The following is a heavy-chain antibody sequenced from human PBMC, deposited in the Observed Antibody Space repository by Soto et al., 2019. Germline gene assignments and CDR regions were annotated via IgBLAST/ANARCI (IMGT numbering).Heavy chain of an antibody. D-gene: IGHD6-13*01. J-gene: IGHJ6*02. CDR1: GYSFTSYW. CDR3: ARRSIAAAGSLLVWDV. V-gene: IGHV5-51*01. Sequence: GEALKISCKGCGYSFTSYWIGWVRQMPGKGLEWMGIIYPGDSDTRYSPSFQGQVTISADKSISTAYLQWSSLKASDTAMYYCARRSIAAAGSLLVWDVWGQETMVTVSS. CDR2: IYPGDSDT.